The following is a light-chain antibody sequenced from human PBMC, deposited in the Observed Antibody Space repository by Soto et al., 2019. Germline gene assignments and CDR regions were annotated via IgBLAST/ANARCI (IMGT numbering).Light chain of an antibody. J-gene: IGLJ2*01. Sequence: QSARTQPASVSASPGQSITISCTGTSSNVGTYDLVSWYQHHPDKAPKLIIYDGTKRPSGISSRFSGSKSGNTASLTISGLQSDDDADYYCCSFAVGAALVFGGGTKLTVL. CDR3: CSFAVGAALV. CDR2: DGT. V-gene: IGLV2-23*01. CDR1: SSNVGTYDL.